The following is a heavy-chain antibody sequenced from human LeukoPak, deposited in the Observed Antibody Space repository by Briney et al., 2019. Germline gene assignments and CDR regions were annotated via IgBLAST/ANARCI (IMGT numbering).Heavy chain of an antibody. CDR2: INHSGGST. CDR1: GYTFTSYY. V-gene: IGHV1-46*01. Sequence: GASVKVSCKACGYTFTSYYMHWVRHPPGRGFEGRGIINHSGGSTSCTQKFQGRVTMTRDTSTSTVYMELSSLRSEDTAVYYCAADGFYDSSGYYYSRWFDPWGQGTLVTVSS. D-gene: IGHD3-22*01. J-gene: IGHJ5*02. CDR3: AADGFYDSSGYYYSRWFDP.